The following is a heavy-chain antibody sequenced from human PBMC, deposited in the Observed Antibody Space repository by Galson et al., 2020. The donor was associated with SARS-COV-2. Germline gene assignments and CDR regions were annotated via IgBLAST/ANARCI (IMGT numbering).Heavy chain of an antibody. CDR2: ISSSGTNI. CDR1: GFTFSSYE. J-gene: IGHJ3*02. CDR3: ASPYLAAALFFGAFEI. Sequence: GGSLRLSCAGSGFTFSSYEMNWVRQAPGKGLEWVSYISSSGTNIYYADSVKGRFTISRDNAKNSLYLQMTSLRAEDTAVYYCASPYLAAALFFGAFEIWGLGTMVTVSS. D-gene: IGHD2-15*01. V-gene: IGHV3-48*03.